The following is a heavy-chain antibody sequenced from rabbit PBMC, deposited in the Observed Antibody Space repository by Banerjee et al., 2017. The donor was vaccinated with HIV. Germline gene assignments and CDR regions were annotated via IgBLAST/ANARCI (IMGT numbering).Heavy chain of an antibody. J-gene: IGHJ2*01. D-gene: IGHD1-1*01. Sequence: QEQLEESGGGLVQPEGSLTLTCKASGFDFSVYHMCWVRQAPGKGLEWIACIYAASGGATDYATWAKGRFTISKTSSTTVTLQMTSLTAADTATYFCARAYVGWSAFDLWGPGTLVTVS. CDR2: IYAASGGAT. CDR1: GFDFSVYH. V-gene: IGHV1S45*01. CDR3: ARAYVGWSAFDL.